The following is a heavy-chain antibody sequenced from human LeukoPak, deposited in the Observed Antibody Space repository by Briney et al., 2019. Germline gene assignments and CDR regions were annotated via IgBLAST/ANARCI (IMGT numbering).Heavy chain of an antibody. D-gene: IGHD6-19*01. Sequence: PSETLSLTCTVSGGSISSYYWSWIRQPAGKGLEWIGRIYTSGSTNYNPSLKSRVTMSVDTSKNQFSLKLSSVTAADTAVYYCASGGLAVAGRGFDPWGQGTLVTVSS. CDR1: GGSISSYY. CDR2: IYTSGST. CDR3: ASGGLAVAGRGFDP. V-gene: IGHV4-4*07. J-gene: IGHJ5*02.